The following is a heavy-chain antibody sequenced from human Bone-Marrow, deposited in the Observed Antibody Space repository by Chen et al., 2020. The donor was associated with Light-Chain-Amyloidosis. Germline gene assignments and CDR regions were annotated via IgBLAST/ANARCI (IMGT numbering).Heavy chain of an antibody. J-gene: IGHJ4*02. CDR1: GAPFSAYY. D-gene: IGHD2-15*01. Sequence: QVQLQEWGTGLLKPSETLSLTCAVYGAPFSAYYWSWVRQPPGKGLEWIGEVTHTGSTSYNPSVESRVTMSLDISKNQFSLKLTSVTAADTAVYYCARNGHYSIDSWGQGTLVTVSS. CDR2: VTHTGST. V-gene: IGHV4-34*01. CDR3: ARNGHYSIDS.